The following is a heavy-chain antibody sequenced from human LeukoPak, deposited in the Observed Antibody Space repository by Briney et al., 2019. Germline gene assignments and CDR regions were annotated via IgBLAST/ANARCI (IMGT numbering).Heavy chain of an antibody. J-gene: IGHJ3*02. D-gene: IGHD3-22*01. CDR1: GFTFSSYS. V-gene: IGHV3-53*01. CDR2: SYNDGRT. CDR3: ARGLFLSGYLDAFDI. Sequence: GSLRLSCAASGFTFSSYSINWVRQAPGKGLEWVSLSYNDGRTYYADSVKGRCTISRDNLKNVLYVQMNSMKVEDTALYYCARGLFLSGYLDAFDIWGQGTVVTVSS.